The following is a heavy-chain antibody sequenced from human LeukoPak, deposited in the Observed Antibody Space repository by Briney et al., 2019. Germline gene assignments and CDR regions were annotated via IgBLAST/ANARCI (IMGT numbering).Heavy chain of an antibody. J-gene: IGHJ6*03. CDR1: GFTFNSYA. CDR2: ISYDGSNK. CDR3: ATGDPYYYYMDV. Sequence: GGSLRLSCAASGFTFNSYAMHWVRQAPGKGLEWVAVISYDGSNKYYADSVKGRFTISRDNSKNTLYLQMNSLRAEDTAVYYCATGDPYYYYMDVWGKGTTVTVSS. V-gene: IGHV3-30*04.